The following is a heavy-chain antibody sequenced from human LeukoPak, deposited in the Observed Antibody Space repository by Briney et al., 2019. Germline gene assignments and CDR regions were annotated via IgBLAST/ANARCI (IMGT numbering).Heavy chain of an antibody. D-gene: IGHD5-24*01. CDR2: ISHDGGYQ. J-gene: IGHJ4*02. CDR1: GVTFSSHA. Sequence: GGSLRLSCAASGVTFSSHAMHWVRQAPGEGLKWVAVISHDGGYQDYADSVKGRFTISRDNPRNTLYLQMNSLRSEDTAVYYCAWELTKRYDSWGQGTLVTVSS. V-gene: IGHV3-30-3*01. CDR3: AWELTKRYDS.